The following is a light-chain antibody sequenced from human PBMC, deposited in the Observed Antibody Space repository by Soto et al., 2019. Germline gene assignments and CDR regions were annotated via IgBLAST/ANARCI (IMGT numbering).Light chain of an antibody. J-gene: IGKJ1*01. CDR3: QESYNSPPA. Sequence: DIQMTQSPSSLSASVGDAVTITCRAGHSIGTYLSWYQLKPGKPPRLLIYAASSLQTGVPSRFSSRGSGTDCPITIAGLQPEDFATYSCQESYNSPPAFGQGTRV. CDR1: HSIGTY. V-gene: IGKV1-39*01. CDR2: AAS.